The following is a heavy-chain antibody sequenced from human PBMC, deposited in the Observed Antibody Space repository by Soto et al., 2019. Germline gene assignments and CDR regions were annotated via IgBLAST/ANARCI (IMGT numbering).Heavy chain of an antibody. D-gene: IGHD6-19*01. CDR1: EGTSGSYG. CDR2: IWYDVSNK. V-gene: IGHV3-33*01. J-gene: IGHJ5*02. Sequence: RHWGGVAEGTSGSYGRHWIRKDPGKGLKLVAVIWYDVSNKYYADYVKGRFTISRDNSKNTLYLQMNSLRAEDTGVYYCARGPPGIAVAGTPPVWFGPLGQGALVTVSS. CDR3: ARGPPGIAVAGTPPVWFGP.